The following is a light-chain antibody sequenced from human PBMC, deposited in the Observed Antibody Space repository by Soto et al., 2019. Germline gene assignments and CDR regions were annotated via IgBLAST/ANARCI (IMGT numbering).Light chain of an antibody. Sequence: QSALTQPRSVSGSTGQSVTISCTGTRSDIGNYKSVSWYQQYLGEAPKLMIYDVNKRSSGVPDRLSGSKSVNTASLTISGLQPEDEADYYCCSYAGCFSWVFCGVTKLTVL. V-gene: IGLV2-11*01. CDR1: RSDIGNYKS. J-gene: IGLJ3*02. CDR3: CSYAGCFSWV. CDR2: DVN.